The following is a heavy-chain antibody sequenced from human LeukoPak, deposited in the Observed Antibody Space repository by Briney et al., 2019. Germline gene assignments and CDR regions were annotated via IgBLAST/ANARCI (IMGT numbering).Heavy chain of an antibody. V-gene: IGHV4-59*01. D-gene: IGHD6-19*01. Sequence: SETLSLTCTVSGGSISSYYWSWIRQPPGKGLEWIGYIYYSGSTNYNPSLKSRVTISVGTSKNQFSLNLSSVTAADTAVYYCARYSSGWRSFDIWGQGTMVTVTS. CDR2: IYYSGST. J-gene: IGHJ3*02. CDR1: GGSISSYY. CDR3: ARYSSGWRSFDI.